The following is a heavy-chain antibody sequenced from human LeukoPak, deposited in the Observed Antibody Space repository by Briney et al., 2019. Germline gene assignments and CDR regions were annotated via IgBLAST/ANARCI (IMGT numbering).Heavy chain of an antibody. Sequence: SETLSLTCAVSGYSISSGYYWGWIRQPPGKGLEWIGCIYHSGSTYYNPSLKSRVTISVDTSKNQFSLKLSSVTAADTAVYYCARLRSYKYSYGYIDYWGQRTLVTVSS. CDR2: IYHSGST. CDR1: GYSISSGYY. V-gene: IGHV4-38-2*01. CDR3: ARLRSYKYSYGYIDY. D-gene: IGHD5-18*01. J-gene: IGHJ4*02.